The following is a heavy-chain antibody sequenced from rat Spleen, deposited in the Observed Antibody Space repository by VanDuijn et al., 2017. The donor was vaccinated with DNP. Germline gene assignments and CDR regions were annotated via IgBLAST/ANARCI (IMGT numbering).Heavy chain of an antibody. V-gene: IGHV5-22*01. CDR1: GFNFSNYY. Sequence: EVQLVESGGGLVQPGRSMKLSCAVSGFNFSNYYMAWVRQAPTKGLEWVASIGSDGYAPYYGDSVKGRFAISRDNAKSTLYLQMNSLRSEDMATYYCVRWNSGHFDYWGQGVMVTVSS. J-gene: IGHJ2*01. CDR3: VRWNSGHFDY. CDR2: IGSDGYAP. D-gene: IGHD4-3*01.